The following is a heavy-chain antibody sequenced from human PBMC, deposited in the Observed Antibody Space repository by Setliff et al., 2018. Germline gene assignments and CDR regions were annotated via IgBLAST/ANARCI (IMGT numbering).Heavy chain of an antibody. CDR3: ARASRFGTIKYRGDYYMDV. D-gene: IGHD3-10*01. V-gene: IGHV7-4-1*02. CDR2: INTNTGNP. J-gene: IGHJ6*03. CDR1: GYTFTTYA. Sequence: ASVKVSCKASGYTFTTYAISWMRQAPGQGLEWMGWINTNTGNPSYAQGFTGRLVFSLDTSVSTAYLQIRSLKAEDTALYYCARASRFGTIKYRGDYYMDVWGKGTTVTVSS.